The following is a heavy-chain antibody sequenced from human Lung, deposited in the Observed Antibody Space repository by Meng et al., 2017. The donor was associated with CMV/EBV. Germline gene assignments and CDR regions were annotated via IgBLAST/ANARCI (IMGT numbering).Heavy chain of an antibody. J-gene: IGHJ6*02. Sequence: SCTVSGASISSYYWSWIRQPPGRGLEWIGNIHYSGSTNYNPSLRGRVTMSVATSEDQFSLRLNSVTAADTAVYYCARGHTNSGSFVGYYAMDVWXQGATVTVSS. CDR1: GASISSYY. D-gene: IGHD1-26*01. CDR3: ARGHTNSGSFVGYYAMDV. CDR2: IHYSGST. V-gene: IGHV4-59*01.